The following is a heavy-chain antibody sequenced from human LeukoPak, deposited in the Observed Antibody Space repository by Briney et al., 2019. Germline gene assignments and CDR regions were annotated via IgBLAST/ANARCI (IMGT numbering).Heavy chain of an antibody. CDR1: GFTFTSYA. Sequence: GGSLRLSCAASGFTFTSYAMSWVRQAPGKGLEWVSGINGGGAGTYYADSVKGRFTISRDNSKNTLYLQMNSLRAEDTAIYYCAKVGSGYSSVWLDLWGPGTLVTVSS. D-gene: IGHD6-19*01. V-gene: IGHV3-23*01. CDR3: AKVGSGYSSVWLDL. CDR2: INGGGAGT. J-gene: IGHJ5*02.